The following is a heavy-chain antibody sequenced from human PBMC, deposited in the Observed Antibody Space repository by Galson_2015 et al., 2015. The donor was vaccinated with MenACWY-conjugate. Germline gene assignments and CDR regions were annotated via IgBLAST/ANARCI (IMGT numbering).Heavy chain of an antibody. CDR1: GYSGYSITSGSY. V-gene: IGHV4-38-2*01. J-gene: IGHJ5*01. CDR3: AGSYGDFVEQFDS. Sequence: SETLSLTCAVSGYSGYSITSGSYWGWIRQPPGKGLEWIGSIYHSGYTYYNPSLKSRVTISIDTSKSQFSLKVTSVTAADMAVYYCAGSYGDFVEQFDSWGQGTLVTVSS. D-gene: IGHD4-17*01. CDR2: IYHSGYT.